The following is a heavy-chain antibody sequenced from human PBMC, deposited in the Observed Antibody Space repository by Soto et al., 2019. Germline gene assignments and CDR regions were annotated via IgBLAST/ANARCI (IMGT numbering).Heavy chain of an antibody. V-gene: IGHV3-48*03. J-gene: IGHJ4*02. CDR2: ISSSGSTI. Sequence: GGSLRLSCAASGFTFSSYEMNWVRQAPGKGLEWVSYISSSGSTIYYADSVKGRFTISRDNAKNSLYLQMNSLRAEDTAVYYCARERSYYGSGSYRAADDFWGQGTLVTVSS. D-gene: IGHD3-10*01. CDR3: ARERSYYGSGSYRAADDF. CDR1: GFTFSSYE.